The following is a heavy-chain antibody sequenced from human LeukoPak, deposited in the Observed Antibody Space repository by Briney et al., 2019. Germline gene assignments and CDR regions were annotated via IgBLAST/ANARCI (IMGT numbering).Heavy chain of an antibody. CDR1: GFTFSSYG. CDR2: ISYDGSNK. V-gene: IGHV3-30*18. D-gene: IGHD6-13*01. Sequence: GRSLRLSCAASGFTFSSYGMHCVRQAPGKGLEWVAVISYDGSNKYYADSVKGGFTISRDNSKNTLYLQMNSLRAEDTAVYYCAKDRVSSWTNYYYYGMDVWGQGTTVTVSS. CDR3: AKDRVSSWTNYYYYGMDV. J-gene: IGHJ6*02.